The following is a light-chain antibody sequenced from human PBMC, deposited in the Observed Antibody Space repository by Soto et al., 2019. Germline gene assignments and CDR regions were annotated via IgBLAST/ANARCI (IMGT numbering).Light chain of an antibody. V-gene: IGKV3-20*01. CDR1: QSVSRSY. J-gene: IGKJ1*01. Sequence: EIVLTQSPGTLSLSPGERATLSCRASQSVSRSYLAWYQQKFGQAPRLLIYDASSRATGVPDRFSGSGSGTDFTLTISRLEPEDFAVYYCLQYGSSPRTFDQGTTVEFK. CDR2: DAS. CDR3: LQYGSSPRT.